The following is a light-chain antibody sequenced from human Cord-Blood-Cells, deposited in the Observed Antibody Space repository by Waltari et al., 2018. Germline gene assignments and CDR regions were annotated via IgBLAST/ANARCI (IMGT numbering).Light chain of an antibody. CDR1: SSDVGGYNS. CDR3: CAYAGSYTYV. Sequence: QSALTQPRSVSGSPGKSVTIPCTGTSSDVGGYNSVSWYQQHPGKAPKLMIYEVSKRPAGVPDRFAGSKSCNTASLTISGLQAEDEADYYCCAYAGSYTYVFGTGTKVTVL. V-gene: IGLV2-11*01. J-gene: IGLJ1*01. CDR2: EVS.